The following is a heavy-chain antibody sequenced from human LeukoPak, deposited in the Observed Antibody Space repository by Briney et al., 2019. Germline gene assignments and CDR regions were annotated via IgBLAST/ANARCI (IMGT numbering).Heavy chain of an antibody. CDR1: GFTFSSYA. CDR2: ISGSGGST. V-gene: IGHV3-23*01. D-gene: IGHD3-9*01. J-gene: IGHJ4*02. Sequence: GGSLRLSCAASGFTFSSYAMSWVRQAPGKGLEWVSAISGSGGSTYYADSVKGRFTISRDNSKNTLYPQMNSLRAEDTAVYYCAKPPYDILTGYYISEADYWGQGTLVTVSS. CDR3: AKPPYDILTGYYISEADY.